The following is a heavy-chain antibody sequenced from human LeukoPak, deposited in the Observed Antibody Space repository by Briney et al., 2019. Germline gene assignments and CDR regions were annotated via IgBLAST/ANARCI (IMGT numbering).Heavy chain of an antibody. Sequence: SETLSLTCTVSGGSISSDDYYWSWIRQPPGKGLEWIGYIYYSGSTYYNPSLKSRVTISVDTSKNQFSLKLSSVTAADTAVYYCAREDDSSGYYFVWGQGTLVTVSS. CDR3: AREDDSSGYYFV. J-gene: IGHJ4*02. V-gene: IGHV4-30-4*01. CDR1: GGSISSDDYY. D-gene: IGHD3-22*01. CDR2: IYYSGST.